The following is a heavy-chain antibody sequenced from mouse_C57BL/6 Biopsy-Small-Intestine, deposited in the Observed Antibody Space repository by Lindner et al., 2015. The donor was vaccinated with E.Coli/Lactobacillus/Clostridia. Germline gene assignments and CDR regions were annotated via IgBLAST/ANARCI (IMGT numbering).Heavy chain of an antibody. CDR3: ARAPRFDY. CDR1: GFTFIDYY. Sequence: VQLQESGGGLVQPGDSLSLSCAASGFTFIDYYMSWVRQPPGKALGWLGFIRNKANGYTTEYSASVKGRFTISRDNSQSIFYLQMNALRAEDSATYYCARAPRFDYWGQGTTLTVSS. V-gene: IGHV7-3*01. J-gene: IGHJ2*01. CDR2: IRNKANGYTT.